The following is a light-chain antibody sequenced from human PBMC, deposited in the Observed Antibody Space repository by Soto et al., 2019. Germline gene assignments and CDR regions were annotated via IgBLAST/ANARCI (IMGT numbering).Light chain of an antibody. J-gene: IGLJ1*01. CDR2: EVS. Sequence: QSALTQPPSASGSPGQSVTISCTGTSSDVGAYNYVSWYQQLPGKAPKLIIYEVSKRPSGVSDRFSGSKSGNTASLTISGLQAEDEAEYYCTSYTNSTPFYVFGPRTKVTDL. CDR3: TSYTNSTPFYV. V-gene: IGLV2-8*01. CDR1: SSDVGAYNY.